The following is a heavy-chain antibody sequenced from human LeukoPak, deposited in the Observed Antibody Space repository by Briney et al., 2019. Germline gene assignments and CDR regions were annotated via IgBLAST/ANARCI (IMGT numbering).Heavy chain of an antibody. Sequence: GGSLRLSCAASGFTFSSYWMHWVRQAPGKGLVWVSRINSDGSSTSYADSVKGRFTISRDNAKNTLYLQMNSLRAEDTAVYYCAKDPGGEITMISDHDYWGQGTLVTVSS. CDR3: AKDPGGEITMISDHDY. CDR2: INSDGSST. CDR1: GFTFSSYW. D-gene: IGHD3-22*01. J-gene: IGHJ4*02. V-gene: IGHV3-74*01.